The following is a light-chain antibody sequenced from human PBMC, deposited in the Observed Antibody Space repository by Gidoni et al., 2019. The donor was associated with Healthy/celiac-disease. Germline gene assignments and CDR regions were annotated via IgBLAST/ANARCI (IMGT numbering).Light chain of an antibody. J-gene: IGKJ3*01. V-gene: IGKV1-39*01. CDR1: QSISSY. CDR3: QQSYSTPFVT. Sequence: DIQMTQSPSSLSASVGDRVTITCRTSQSISSYLYWYQQKPGKDPTLLIYAASSLQSGVPSRFSGSGSGRDFTLTISSLQPEDYATYYCQQSYSTPFVTFGPGTKVDIK. CDR2: AAS.